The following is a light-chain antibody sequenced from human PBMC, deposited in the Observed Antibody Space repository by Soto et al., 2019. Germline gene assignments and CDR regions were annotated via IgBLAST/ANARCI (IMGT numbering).Light chain of an antibody. Sequence: EIVMTQSPATLSVSPGERATLSCRASQSVSSNLAWYQQIPGQAPRLLIYGASTRATGIPARFSGSGSGTEFTLTISSLEPEDFAVYYCHQRQSWPRTFGQGTKVDI. V-gene: IGKV3-15*01. CDR2: GAS. CDR1: QSVSSN. J-gene: IGKJ1*01. CDR3: HQRQSWPRT.